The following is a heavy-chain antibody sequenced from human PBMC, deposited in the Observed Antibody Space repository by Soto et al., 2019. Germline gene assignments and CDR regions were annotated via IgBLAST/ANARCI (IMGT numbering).Heavy chain of an antibody. Sequence: QVQLQESGPGLVKPSETLSLTCTVSGGSISSYYWSWIRQPAGKGLEWIGRIYTSGSTNYNPSLKSRVTMSVDTSKIQFSLKLSSVTAADTAVYYCARDNSNYYYYYYGMDVWGQGTTVTVSS. D-gene: IGHD4-4*01. V-gene: IGHV4-4*07. CDR3: ARDNSNYYYYYYGMDV. CDR1: GGSISSYY. CDR2: IYTSGST. J-gene: IGHJ6*02.